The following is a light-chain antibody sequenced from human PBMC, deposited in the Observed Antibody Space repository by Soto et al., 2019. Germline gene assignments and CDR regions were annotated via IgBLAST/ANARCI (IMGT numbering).Light chain of an antibody. CDR2: EVS. CDR3: CSYAGSSTHYV. Sequence: QAVVTQPASVSGSPGQSITISCTGTSSDVGSYNLVSWYLQHPGKAPKLMIYEVSKRPSGVSNRFSGSKSGNTASLTISGLQAEDEADYYCCSYAGSSTHYVFGTGTKVTVL. V-gene: IGLV2-23*02. CDR1: SSDVGSYNL. J-gene: IGLJ1*01.